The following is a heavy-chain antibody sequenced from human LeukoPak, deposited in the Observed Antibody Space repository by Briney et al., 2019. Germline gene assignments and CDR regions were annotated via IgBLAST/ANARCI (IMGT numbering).Heavy chain of an antibody. CDR2: IYHSGST. CDR3: ARGEYYYDSSGYSPDY. Sequence: SETLSLTCAVSGGSISSSNWWRWVRQPPGKGLEWIGEIYHSGSTNYNPSLKSRVTISVDKSKNQFSLKLSSVTAADTAVYYCARGEYYYDSSGYSPDYWGQGTLVTVSS. J-gene: IGHJ4*02. D-gene: IGHD3-22*01. CDR1: GGSISSSNW. V-gene: IGHV4-4*02.